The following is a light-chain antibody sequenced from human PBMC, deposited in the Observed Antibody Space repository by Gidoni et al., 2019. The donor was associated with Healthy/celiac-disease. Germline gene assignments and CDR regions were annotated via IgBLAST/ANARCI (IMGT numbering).Light chain of an antibody. J-gene: IGKJ3*01. CDR2: AAS. CDR3: QQSYSTPCT. Sequence: DIQMTQSPSSLSASVGDRVTITCRASQSISSYLNWYQQKPWKAHKLLIYAASSLQSGVPSRFSGSGSGTDFTLTISSLQPEDFATYYCQQSYSTPCTFGPGTKVEIK. CDR1: QSISSY. V-gene: IGKV1-39*01.